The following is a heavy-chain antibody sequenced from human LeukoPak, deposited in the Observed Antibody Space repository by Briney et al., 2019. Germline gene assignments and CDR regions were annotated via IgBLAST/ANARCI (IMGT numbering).Heavy chain of an antibody. Sequence: SVKVSCKASGGTFSSYATSWVRQAPGQGLEWMGGIIPIFGTANYAQKSQGRVTITADESTSTAYMELSSLRSEDTAVYYCAREIAAAGTYFDYWGQGTLVTVSS. CDR1: GGTFSSYA. CDR3: AREIAAAGTYFDY. V-gene: IGHV1-69*01. CDR2: IIPIFGTA. D-gene: IGHD6-13*01. J-gene: IGHJ4*02.